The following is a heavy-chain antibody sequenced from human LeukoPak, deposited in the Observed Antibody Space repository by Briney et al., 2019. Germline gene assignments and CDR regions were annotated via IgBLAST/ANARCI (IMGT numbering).Heavy chain of an antibody. CDR3: ARGRQRWLESDAFDI. J-gene: IGHJ3*02. D-gene: IGHD5-24*01. Sequence: PGGSLRLSCAASGFTFSSYAMSWVRQAPGKRLEWVSAISGSGGSTYYADSVKGRFTISRDNSKNTLYLQTNSLRPEDTALYYCARGRQRWLESDAFDIWGLGTMVTVFS. CDR2: ISGSGGST. CDR1: GFTFSSYA. V-gene: IGHV3-23*01.